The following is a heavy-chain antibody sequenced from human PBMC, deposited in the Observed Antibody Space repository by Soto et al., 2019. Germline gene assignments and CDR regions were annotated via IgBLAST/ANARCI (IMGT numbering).Heavy chain of an antibody. CDR3: AIIESAYDILTGPEPYYYYYGMDV. V-gene: IGHV3-30*03. CDR2: ISYDGSNK. J-gene: IGHJ6*02. CDR1: GFTFSSYG. D-gene: IGHD3-9*01. Sequence: GGSLRLSCAASGFTFSSYGMHWVRQAPGKGLEWVAVISYDGSNKYYADSVKGRFTISRDNSKNTLYLQMNSLRAEDTAVYYCAIIESAYDILTGPEPYYYYYGMDVWGQGTTVTVSS.